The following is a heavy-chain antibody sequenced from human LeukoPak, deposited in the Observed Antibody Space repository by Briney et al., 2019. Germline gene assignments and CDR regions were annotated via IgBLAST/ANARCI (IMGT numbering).Heavy chain of an antibody. CDR2: INPNSGGT. V-gene: IGHV1-2*02. CDR3: VRSDPPWYI. D-gene: IGHD6-13*01. J-gene: IGHJ3*02. CDR1: GYTFTGYY. Sequence: ASVKVSCKASGYTFTGYYMNWVRQAPGQGLEWMGWINPNSGGTNSAQKFQGRVIIARDTSVSTAYMQLSTLRADVVVVVYAVRSDPPWYIWGKGTMVTVS.